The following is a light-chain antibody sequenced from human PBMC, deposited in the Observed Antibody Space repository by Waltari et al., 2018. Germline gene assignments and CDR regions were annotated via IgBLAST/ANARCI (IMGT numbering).Light chain of an antibody. Sequence: DVQMTQSPSTLSASVGDRVTITCRASQSVNSWLAWYQQKPGTAPQLLIYETSTLASGVPSRFSGSGSGTEFTLTINTLQPEDFATFFCQQYDSYPYTCGQGSKVEI. CDR1: QSVNSW. CDR2: ETS. V-gene: IGKV1-5*03. CDR3: QQYDSYPYT. J-gene: IGKJ2*01.